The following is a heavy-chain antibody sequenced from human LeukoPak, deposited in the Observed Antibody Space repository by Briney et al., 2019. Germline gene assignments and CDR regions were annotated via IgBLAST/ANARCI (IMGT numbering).Heavy chain of an antibody. CDR2: IYPADSST. CDR1: GYSFTTYW. D-gene: IGHD7-27*01. Sequence: GESLKISCKASGYSFTTYWIGWVRQAPGKGLEWMGIIYPADSSTEYSPSFQGQVTISVDKSVNTAYLQWSRLKASDTAIYYCARLLSGDDAFDIWGQGTMVTVSS. V-gene: IGHV5-51*01. J-gene: IGHJ3*02. CDR3: ARLLSGDDAFDI.